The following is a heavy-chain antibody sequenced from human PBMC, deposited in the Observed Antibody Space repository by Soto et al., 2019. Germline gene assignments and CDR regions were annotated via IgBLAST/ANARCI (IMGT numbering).Heavy chain of an antibody. CDR2: ISAYNGNT. J-gene: IGHJ6*02. D-gene: IGHD3-3*01. Sequence: ASVKVSCKASGYTFTSYGISWVRQAPGRGLEWMGWISAYNGNTNYAQKLQGRVTMTTDTSTSTAYMELRSLRSDDTAVYYCAIYYDFWSGYGYYYGMDVWGQGTTVTVSS. CDR3: AIYYDFWSGYGYYYGMDV. CDR1: GYTFTSYG. V-gene: IGHV1-18*04.